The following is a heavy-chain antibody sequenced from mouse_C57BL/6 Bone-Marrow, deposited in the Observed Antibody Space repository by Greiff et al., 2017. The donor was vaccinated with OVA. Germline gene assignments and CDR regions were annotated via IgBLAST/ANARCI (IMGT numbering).Heavy chain of an antibody. CDR3: ARHGSNYHYAMDY. Sequence: QVQLKESGPGLVAPSQSLSITCTVSGFSLTSYGVHWVRQPPGKGLEWLVVIWSDGSTTYNSALKSRLSISKDNSKSQVFLKMNSLQTDDTAMYYGARHGSNYHYAMDYWGQGTSVTVSS. CDR2: IWSDGST. CDR1: GFSLTSYG. D-gene: IGHD2-5*01. V-gene: IGHV2-6-1*01. J-gene: IGHJ4*01.